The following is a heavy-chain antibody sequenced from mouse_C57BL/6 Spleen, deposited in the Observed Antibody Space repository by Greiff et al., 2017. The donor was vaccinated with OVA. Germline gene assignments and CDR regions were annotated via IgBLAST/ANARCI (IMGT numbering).Heavy chain of an antibody. V-gene: IGHV1-82*01. CDR2: IYPGDGDT. CDR3: ARVGDDY. Sequence: VQRVESGPELVKPGASVKISCKASGYAFSSSWMNWVKQRPGKGLEWIGRIYPGDGDTNYNGKFKGKATLTADKSSSTAYMQLSSLTSEDSAVYFCARVGDDYWGQGTTLTVSS. J-gene: IGHJ2*01. CDR1: GYAFSSSW.